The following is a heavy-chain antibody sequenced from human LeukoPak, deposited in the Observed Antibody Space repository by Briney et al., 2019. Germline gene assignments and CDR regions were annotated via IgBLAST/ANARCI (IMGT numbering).Heavy chain of an antibody. CDR3: ARVVAGTGQNWFDP. CDR1: GYTLTGYY. J-gene: IGHJ5*02. D-gene: IGHD6-19*01. CDR2: INPNNGDT. Sequence: ASVKVSCKASGYTLTGYYMYWVRQAPGQGLEWMGWINPNNGDTNYAQKFQGRVTMTRDTSISTAYMELSRLRSDDTAVYYCARVVAGTGQNWFDPWGQGTLVTVSS. V-gene: IGHV1-2*02.